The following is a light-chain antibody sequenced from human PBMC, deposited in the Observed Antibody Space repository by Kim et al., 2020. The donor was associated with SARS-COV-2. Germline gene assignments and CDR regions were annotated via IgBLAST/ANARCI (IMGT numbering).Light chain of an antibody. Sequence: EIVLTQSPATLSLSPGERATLSCRASQSVFTYLAWYQQKPGQAPRLLIYDTSNRATGIPARFSGSGSGTDFTLTISSLEPEDFAVYYCQQRYTWPLTFGGGTKVDIK. J-gene: IGKJ4*01. CDR1: QSVFTY. CDR3: QQRYTWPLT. CDR2: DTS. V-gene: IGKV3-11*01.